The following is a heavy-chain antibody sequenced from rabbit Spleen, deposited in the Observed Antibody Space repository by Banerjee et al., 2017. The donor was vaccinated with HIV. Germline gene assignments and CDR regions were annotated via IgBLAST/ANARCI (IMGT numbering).Heavy chain of an antibody. D-gene: IGHD7-1*01. Sequence: QQLVESGGGLVKPGASLTLTCTASGFSFSNGYDMCWVRQAPGKGLEWIACIGTGFGDTYYANWAKGRFTISKTSSTTVTLQVTSLTAADTATYFCARETWGATGTYGLWGQGTLVTVS. J-gene: IGHJ3*01. V-gene: IGHV1S40*01. CDR2: IGTGFGDT. CDR3: ARETWGATGTYGL. CDR1: GFSFSNGYD.